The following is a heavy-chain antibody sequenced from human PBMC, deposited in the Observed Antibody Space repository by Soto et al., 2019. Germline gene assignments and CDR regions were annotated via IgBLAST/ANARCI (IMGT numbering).Heavy chain of an antibody. Sequence: GASVKVSCKASGYTFTSYGISWVRQAPGQGLEWMGWISAYNGNTNYAQKLQGRVTMTTDTSTSTAYMELRSLRSDDTAVYYCARDPVYYYDSSGNNWFDPWGQGTLVTVSS. J-gene: IGHJ5*02. CDR3: ARDPVYYYDSSGNNWFDP. D-gene: IGHD3-22*01. CDR1: GYTFTSYG. CDR2: ISAYNGNT. V-gene: IGHV1-18*01.